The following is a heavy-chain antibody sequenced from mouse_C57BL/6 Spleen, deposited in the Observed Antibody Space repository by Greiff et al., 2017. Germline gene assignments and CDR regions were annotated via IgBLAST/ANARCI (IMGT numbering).Heavy chain of an antibody. D-gene: IGHD4-1*01. V-gene: IGHV5-17*01. J-gene: IGHJ4*01. CDR3: ARWEYYYAMDY. CDR2: ISSGSSTI. Sequence: DVKLVASGGGLVKPGGSLKLSCAASGFTFSDYGMHWVRQAPEKGLEWVAYISSGSSTIYSADTVKGRFTISRDNAKNTLFLQMPSLRSEDTAMYYCARWEYYYAMDYWGQGTSVTVSA. CDR1: GFTFSDYG.